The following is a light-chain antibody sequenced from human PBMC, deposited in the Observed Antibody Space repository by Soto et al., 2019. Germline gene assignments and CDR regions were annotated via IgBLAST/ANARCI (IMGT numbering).Light chain of an antibody. CDR3: QQYRTSPST. J-gene: IGKJ1*01. Sequence: EIVLTQSPGTLSLSPGERATLSCRASQSVSSSYLAWYQQKPGQAPRLLIYGASSRATGIPDRFSGSGSGTDFTLTISRLEPEVFAVDYCQQYRTSPSTFGQDTK. V-gene: IGKV3-20*01. CDR1: QSVSSSY. CDR2: GAS.